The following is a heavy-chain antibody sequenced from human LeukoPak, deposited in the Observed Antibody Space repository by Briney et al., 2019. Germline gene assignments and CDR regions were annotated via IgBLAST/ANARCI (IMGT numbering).Heavy chain of an antibody. CDR1: GFTFSSYG. CDR2: ISSSSDYI. Sequence: GGSLRLSCAASGFTFSSYGMNWVRQAPGKGLEWVSSISSSSDYIYYADSVKGRFTISRDNAKNSLYLQMISLRAEDTAVYYCARGFYCSSTSCSTGFDYWGQGTLVTVSS. CDR3: ARGFYCSSTSCSTGFDY. J-gene: IGHJ4*02. V-gene: IGHV3-21*01. D-gene: IGHD2-2*01.